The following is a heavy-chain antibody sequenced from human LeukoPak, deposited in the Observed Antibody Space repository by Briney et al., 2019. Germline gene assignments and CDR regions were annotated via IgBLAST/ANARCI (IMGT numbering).Heavy chain of an antibody. J-gene: IGHJ4*02. CDR3: ARGPRGGDFWSLEGY. CDR2: GDYSGGT. Sequence: SETLSLTCTVSGGSISSVKDYWAWIRQPPGKGLEGIATGDYSGGTYYNPSLESRVTISADMSKNQVSLKLSSVTAADTAVYYCARGPRGGDFWSLEGYWGQGTLVTVSS. D-gene: IGHD3-3*01. CDR1: GGSISSVKDY. V-gene: IGHV4-39*07.